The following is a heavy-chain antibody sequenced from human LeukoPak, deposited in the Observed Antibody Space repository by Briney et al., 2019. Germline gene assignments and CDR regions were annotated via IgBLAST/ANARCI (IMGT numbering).Heavy chain of an antibody. CDR1: GGSISTYY. J-gene: IGHJ4*02. Sequence: SETLSLTCTVSGGSISTYYWIWIRQPPGKGLEWIGYIYYSGSTNYNPSLKSRVTISADTSKNQFSLKLSSVTAADTAVYYCARAEWGSWLDYWGQGTLVTVSP. CDR2: IYYSGST. V-gene: IGHV4-59*01. D-gene: IGHD3-16*01. CDR3: ARAEWGSWLDY.